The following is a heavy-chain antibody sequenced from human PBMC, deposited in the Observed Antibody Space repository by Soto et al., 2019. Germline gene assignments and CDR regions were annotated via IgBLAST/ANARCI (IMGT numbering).Heavy chain of an antibody. CDR2: INSDGSST. Sequence: PGWSLRLSCAASGFTFSSYWMHLVRQAPGKGLVWVSRINSDGSSTSYADSVKGRFTISRDNAKNTLYLQMNSLRAEDTAVYYCARDVVVTLFEYWGKGTLVTVS. V-gene: IGHV3-74*01. CDR1: GFTFSSYW. J-gene: IGHJ4*02. CDR3: ARDVVVTLFEY. D-gene: IGHD3-22*01.